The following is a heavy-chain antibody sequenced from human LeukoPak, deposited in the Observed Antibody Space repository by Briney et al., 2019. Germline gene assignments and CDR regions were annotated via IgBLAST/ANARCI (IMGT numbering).Heavy chain of an antibody. J-gene: IGHJ4*02. V-gene: IGHV4-31*03. Sequence: SETLSLTCTVSGLSISSGGQYWSWIRQSPGKGLEWLGYIFYRDSTNYNPSLESRASISVDTSKNQFSLNLTSLTAADTAVYYCARDRGNGWPYFFDYWGRGILVTVSS. D-gene: IGHD6-19*01. CDR2: IFYRDST. CDR3: ARDRGNGWPYFFDY. CDR1: GLSISSGGQY.